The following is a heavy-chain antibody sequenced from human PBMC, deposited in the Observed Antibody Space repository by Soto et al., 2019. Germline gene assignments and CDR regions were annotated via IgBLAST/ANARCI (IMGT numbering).Heavy chain of an antibody. Sequence: SETLSLTCTVSGGSISSSSYYWGWIRQPPGKGLEWIGGIYYSGSTYYNPSLKSRVTISVDTSKNQFSLKLSSVTAADTAVYYCARHTEMATIGYWGQGTLVTVSS. CDR3: ARHTEMATIGY. V-gene: IGHV4-39*01. J-gene: IGHJ4*02. CDR2: IYYSGST. D-gene: IGHD5-12*01. CDR1: GGSISSSSYY.